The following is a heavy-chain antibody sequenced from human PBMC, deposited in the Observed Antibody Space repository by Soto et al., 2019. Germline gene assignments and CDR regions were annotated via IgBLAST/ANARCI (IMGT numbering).Heavy chain of an antibody. D-gene: IGHD1-1*01. J-gene: IGHJ4*02. CDR3: AREQVYMRLFDY. V-gene: IGHV5-51*01. CDR1: GYSFSSYW. CDR2: IYPSDSDT. Sequence: GESLKISCKGSGYSFSSYWIGWVRQMTGKDLEWMGIIYPSDSDTRYSPSFQSQVTISADKSIYTAYLQWSSLNASDSAMYYCAREQVYMRLFDYWGQGTQVTVSS.